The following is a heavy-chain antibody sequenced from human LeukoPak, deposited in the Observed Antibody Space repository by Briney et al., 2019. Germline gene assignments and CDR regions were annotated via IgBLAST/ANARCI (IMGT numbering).Heavy chain of an antibody. V-gene: IGHV3-23*01. J-gene: IGHJ6*03. Sequence: GSLRLSCAASGFRFSSYAMSWVRQAPGKGLEWVSAISGSGGSTYYADSVKGRFTISRDNSKNTLYLQMNSLRAEDTAVYYCAKADGYYPWDYYYMDVWGKGTTVTVSS. D-gene: IGHD3-22*01. CDR1: GFRFSSYA. CDR3: AKADGYYPWDYYYMDV. CDR2: ISGSGGST.